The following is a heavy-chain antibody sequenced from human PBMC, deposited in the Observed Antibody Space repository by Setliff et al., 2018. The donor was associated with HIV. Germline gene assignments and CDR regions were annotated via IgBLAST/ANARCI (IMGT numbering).Heavy chain of an antibody. CDR3: ARVSRLHPFDP. V-gene: IGHV4-59*11. CDR1: GASITSHY. Sequence: SETLSLTCTVSGASITSHYWTWIRQPPGKGLEWIGYIHHSGGTQYNPSLMSRLTMSVDSSKNQFSLSLSSVTAADTAVYYCARVSRLHPFDPWGQGTLVTVSS. CDR2: IHHSGGT. D-gene: IGHD2-15*01. J-gene: IGHJ5*02.